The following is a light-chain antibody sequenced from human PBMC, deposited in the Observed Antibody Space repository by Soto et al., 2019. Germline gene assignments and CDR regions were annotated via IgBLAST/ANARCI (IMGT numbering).Light chain of an antibody. V-gene: IGKV1-39*01. CDR3: RQSYCTPPR. CDR2: AAS. CDR1: QSISSY. J-gene: IGKJ4*01. Sequence: DIQMTQSPSSLSASIGDRVTITCRASQSISSYLNWYQQKPGKAPKLLIYAASSLQSGVPSRFSGSGSGTDFTLTISSLQSEVFATDDRRQSYCTPPRFGAG.